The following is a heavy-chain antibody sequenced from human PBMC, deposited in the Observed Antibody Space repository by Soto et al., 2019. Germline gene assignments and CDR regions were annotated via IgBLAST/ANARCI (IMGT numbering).Heavy chain of an antibody. V-gene: IGHV1-18*01. CDR2: INTYSGNT. D-gene: IGHD2-21*02. Sequence: ASVKVSCKPSGYTFTTYAISWVRQAPGQGLEWMGWINTYSGNTNYAQKLQGRATMTTDTSTSTAYMELRSLRSDDTAVYYCARESCGGDCYSGLDKWGQGTLVTVSS. J-gene: IGHJ4*02. CDR3: ARESCGGDCYSGLDK. CDR1: GYTFTTYA.